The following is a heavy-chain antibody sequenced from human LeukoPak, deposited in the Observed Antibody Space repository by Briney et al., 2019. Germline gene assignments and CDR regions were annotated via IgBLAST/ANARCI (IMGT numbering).Heavy chain of an antibody. D-gene: IGHD1-26*01. V-gene: IGHV3-21*01. CDR1: GFTFSRYS. J-gene: IGHJ4*02. CDR3: ARDSGYSGSYSD. Sequence: KTGGSLRLSCAASGFTFSRYSMNWVRQAPGKGLEWDSSISSSGSSIYYADSVKGRFTISRDNAKNSLYLQMNSLRAEDTAVYYCARDSGYSGSYSDWGQGTLVTVSS. CDR2: ISSSGSSI.